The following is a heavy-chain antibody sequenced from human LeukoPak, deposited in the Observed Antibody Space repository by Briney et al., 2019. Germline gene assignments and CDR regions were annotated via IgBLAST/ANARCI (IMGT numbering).Heavy chain of an antibody. J-gene: IGHJ3*02. CDR1: EFTFSSHA. Sequence: GGSLRLSCVASEFTFSSHAMSWVRQAPGKGLEWVSAISGSGGSTYYADSVKGRFTISRDNSKNTLYLQMNSLRAEDTAVFYCAKFGGSFIAPFDIWGQGTMVTVSS. CDR3: AKFGGSFIAPFDI. D-gene: IGHD1-26*01. V-gene: IGHV3-23*01. CDR2: ISGSGGST.